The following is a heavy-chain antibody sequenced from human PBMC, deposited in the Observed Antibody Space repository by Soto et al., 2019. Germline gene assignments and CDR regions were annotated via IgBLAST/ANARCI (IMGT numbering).Heavy chain of an antibody. D-gene: IGHD3-3*01. V-gene: IGHV4-34*01. CDR3: ARSGVYDFWSGYHYPDY. Sequence: PSETLSLTCAVYGGSFNGYYWSWIRQPPGKGLEWIGEINHSGSTNYNPSLKSRVTISVDTSKNQFSLKLSSVTAADTAVYYCARSGVYDFWSGYHYPDYWGLGTLVTVSS. CDR1: GGSFNGYY. CDR2: INHSGST. J-gene: IGHJ4*02.